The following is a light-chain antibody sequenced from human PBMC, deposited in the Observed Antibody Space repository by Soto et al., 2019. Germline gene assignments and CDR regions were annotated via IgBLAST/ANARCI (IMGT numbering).Light chain of an antibody. Sequence: EIVLTQSPGTLSLSPGERAALSCRASQSLSTNYLAWYQQKPGQAPRLLMYGASHRATGIPDRFSGSGSGTDFTLTISRLEPEDFAVYYCLQHNTYPFTFGPGTKVDIK. CDR1: QSLSTNY. CDR2: GAS. CDR3: LQHNTYPFT. V-gene: IGKV3-20*01. J-gene: IGKJ3*01.